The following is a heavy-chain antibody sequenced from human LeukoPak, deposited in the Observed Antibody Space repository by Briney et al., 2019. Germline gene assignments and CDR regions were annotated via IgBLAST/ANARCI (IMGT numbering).Heavy chain of an antibody. J-gene: IGHJ4*02. CDR3: ARLRLGELSLFYYFDY. CDR1: GGSISSSSYY. Sequence: SETLSLTCSIPGGSISSSSYYWGWIRQPPGKGLECIGSIYYSGSTYYNPSLKSRVTISVDTSKNQFSLKLSSVTAADTAVYYCARLRLGELSLFYYFDYWGQGTLVTISS. CDR2: IYYSGST. D-gene: IGHD3-16*02. V-gene: IGHV4-39*07.